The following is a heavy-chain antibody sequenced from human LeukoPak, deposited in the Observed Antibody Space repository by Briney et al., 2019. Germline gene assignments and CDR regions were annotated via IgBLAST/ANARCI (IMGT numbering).Heavy chain of an antibody. D-gene: IGHD2-15*01. CDR1: GYTFTSYG. CDR3: ARDKDVGLYCSGGSCYYYYYGMDV. V-gene: IGHV1-18*01. J-gene: IGHJ6*02. CDR2: ISAYNGNT. Sequence: ASVNVSCKASGYTFTSYGISWVRQAPGQGLEWMGWISAYNGNTNYAQKLQGRVTMTTDTSTSTAYMELRSLRSDDTAVYYCARDKDVGLYCSGGSCYYYYYGMDVWGQGTTVTVSS.